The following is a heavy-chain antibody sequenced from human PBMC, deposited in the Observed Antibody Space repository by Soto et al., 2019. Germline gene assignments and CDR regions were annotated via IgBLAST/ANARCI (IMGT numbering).Heavy chain of an antibody. CDR2: IIPIFGTA. D-gene: IGHD3-3*01. CDR1: VGTFSSYA. Sequence: SVKVSCKASVGTFSSYAISWVRQAPGQGLEWMGGIIPIFGTANYAQKFQGRVTITADESTSTAYMELSSLRSEDTAVYYCARVRVYDFWSGYQKYYYGMDVWGQGTTVTVSS. V-gene: IGHV1-69*13. CDR3: ARVRVYDFWSGYQKYYYGMDV. J-gene: IGHJ6*02.